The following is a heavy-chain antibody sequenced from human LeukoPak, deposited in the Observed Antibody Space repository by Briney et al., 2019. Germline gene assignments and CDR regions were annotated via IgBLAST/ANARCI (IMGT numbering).Heavy chain of an antibody. Sequence: GGSLRLSCAASGFTFDDYGMSWVRQAPGRGLEWVSGINWNGGSTGYADSVKGRFTISRDNAKNSLYLQMNSLRAGDTALYYCARDGGAAGFDYWGQGTLVTVSS. CDR2: INWNGGST. CDR3: ARDGGAAGFDY. J-gene: IGHJ4*02. CDR1: GFTFDDYG. V-gene: IGHV3-20*04. D-gene: IGHD3-16*01.